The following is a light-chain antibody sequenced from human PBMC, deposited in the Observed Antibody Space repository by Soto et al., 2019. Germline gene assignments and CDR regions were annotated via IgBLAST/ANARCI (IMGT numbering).Light chain of an antibody. J-gene: IGKJ4*01. V-gene: IGKV1-27*01. CDR2: AAS. Sequence: DVPMTQSPSSLSASVGDRVTITCRASQGIAPYLAWFQQKPGKVPKLLIYAASTLQSGVPSRFSGSGSGTDFTLTISSLQPEDVATYSCQKYNSAPLTFGGGTKVEIK. CDR3: QKYNSAPLT. CDR1: QGIAPY.